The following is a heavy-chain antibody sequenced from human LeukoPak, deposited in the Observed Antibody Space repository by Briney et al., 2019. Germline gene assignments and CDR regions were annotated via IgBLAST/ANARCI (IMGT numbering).Heavy chain of an antibody. V-gene: IGHV3-48*03. Sequence: GGSLRLSCAASGFTFSSYEMNWVRQAPGKGLEWVSYISSSGSTIYYADSVKGRFTISRDNAKNSLYLQMNSLRAEDTAVYYCARMATGVYFDYWGQGTLVTVSS. CDR1: GFTFSSYE. D-gene: IGHD3-10*01. J-gene: IGHJ4*02. CDR3: ARMATGVYFDY. CDR2: ISSSGSTI.